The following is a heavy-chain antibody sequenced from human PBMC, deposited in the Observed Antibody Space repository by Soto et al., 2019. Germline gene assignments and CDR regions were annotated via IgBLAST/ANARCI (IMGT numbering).Heavy chain of an antibody. CDR2: IYYSGST. CDR1: GGSISSYY. Sequence: PSETLSLTCTVSGGSISSYYWSWIRQPPGKGLEWIGYIYYSGSTNYNPSLKSRVTISVDTSKNQFSLKLSSVTAADTAVYYCAGSRLAAAGVFDYWGQGTLVTVSS. J-gene: IGHJ4*02. D-gene: IGHD6-13*01. CDR3: AGSRLAAAGVFDY. V-gene: IGHV4-59*01.